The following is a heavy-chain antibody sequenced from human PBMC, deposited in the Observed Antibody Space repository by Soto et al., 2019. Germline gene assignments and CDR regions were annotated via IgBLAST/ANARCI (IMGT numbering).Heavy chain of an antibody. CDR3: ARGDYDFWSGYYIGRLGYYYYGMDV. D-gene: IGHD3-3*01. Sequence: AGGSLRLSCAASGFTFSSYGMHWVRQAPGKGLEWVAVIWYDGSNKYYADSVKGRFTISRDNSKNTLYLQMNSLRAEDTAVYYCARGDYDFWSGYYIGRLGYYYYGMDVWGQGTTVTVSS. J-gene: IGHJ6*02. V-gene: IGHV3-33*01. CDR1: GFTFSSYG. CDR2: IWYDGSNK.